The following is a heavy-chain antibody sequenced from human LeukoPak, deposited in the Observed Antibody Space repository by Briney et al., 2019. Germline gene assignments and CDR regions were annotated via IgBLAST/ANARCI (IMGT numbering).Heavy chain of an antibody. CDR2: IIPIFGTA. Sequence: ASVKVSCKASGGTFSSYAISWVRRAPGQGLEWMGGIIPIFGTANYAQKFQGRVTITADESTSTAYMELSSLRSEDTAVYYCARSSSRGDGYYYGMDVWGQGTTVTVSS. D-gene: IGHD5-24*01. V-gene: IGHV1-69*13. J-gene: IGHJ6*02. CDR3: ARSSSRGDGYYYGMDV. CDR1: GGTFSSYA.